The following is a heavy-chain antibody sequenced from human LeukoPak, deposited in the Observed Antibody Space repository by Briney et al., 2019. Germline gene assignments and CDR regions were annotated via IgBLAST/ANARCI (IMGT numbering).Heavy chain of an antibody. Sequence: GGSLKLPCAASGFTFSGSAMHWVRQASGKGLEWVGRIRSKANSYATAYAASVKGRFTISRDDSKNTAYLQMNSLKTEDTAVYYCTSYGSGTPRPYYWGQGTLVTVSS. J-gene: IGHJ4*02. CDR2: IRSKANSYAT. V-gene: IGHV3-73*01. CDR3: TSYGSGTPRPYY. CDR1: GFTFSGSA. D-gene: IGHD3-10*01.